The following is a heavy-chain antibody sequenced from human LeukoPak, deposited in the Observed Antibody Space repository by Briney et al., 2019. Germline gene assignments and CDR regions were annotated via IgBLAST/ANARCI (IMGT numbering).Heavy chain of an antibody. CDR1: GGSFSGYY. J-gene: IGHJ4*02. Sequence: SETLSLTCAVYGGSFSGYYWSWIRQPPGKGLEWIGEINHSGSTNYNPSLKSRVTISVDTSKNQFSLKLSSVTAADTAVYYCARARYSYGYSDYWGQGTPVTVSS. D-gene: IGHD5-18*01. V-gene: IGHV4-34*01. CDR2: INHSGST. CDR3: ARARYSYGYSDY.